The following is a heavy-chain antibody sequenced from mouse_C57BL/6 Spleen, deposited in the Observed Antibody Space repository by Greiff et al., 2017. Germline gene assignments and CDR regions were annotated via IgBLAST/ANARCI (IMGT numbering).Heavy chain of an antibody. CDR1: GYTFTDYN. V-gene: IGHV1-18*01. Sequence: EVKLMESGPELVKPGASVKIPCKASGYTFTDYNMDWVKQSHGKSLEWIGDINPNNGGTIYNQKFKGKATLTVDKSSSTAYMELRSLTSEDTAVYYFARRDYYSNYGAMDYWGQGTSVTVSS. CDR3: ARRDYYSNYGAMDY. D-gene: IGHD2-5*01. J-gene: IGHJ4*01. CDR2: INPNNGGT.